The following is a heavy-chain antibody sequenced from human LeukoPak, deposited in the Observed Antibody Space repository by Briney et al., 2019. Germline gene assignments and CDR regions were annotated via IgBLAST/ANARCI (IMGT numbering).Heavy chain of an antibody. D-gene: IGHD1-26*01. Sequence: ASVKVSCKASGGTFSSYAISWVRQAPGQGLEWMGIINPSGSSTNYAQKFQGRVTMTRDTSTSTVYMELSSLRSDDTAVYYYASSWSYYGPDDYWGQGTLVTVSS. CDR3: ASSWSYYGPDDY. J-gene: IGHJ4*02. CDR2: INPSGSST. V-gene: IGHV1-46*01. CDR1: GGTFSSYA.